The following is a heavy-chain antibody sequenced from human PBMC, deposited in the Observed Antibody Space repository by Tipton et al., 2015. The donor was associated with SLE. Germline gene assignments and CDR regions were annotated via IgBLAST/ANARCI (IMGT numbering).Heavy chain of an antibody. CDR2: IRNDGSHK. J-gene: IGHJ1*01. D-gene: IGHD6-19*01. V-gene: IGHV3-30*02. CDR3: AKDPEWLVRRYFQH. Sequence: SLRLSCAASKLTFNNYGMHWVRQAPGKGLDWVAFIRNDGSHKFYAASVKGRFTISRDNSKNTLYLQMSSLRAEDTAVYYCAKDPEWLVRRYFQHWGQGTLVTVSS. CDR1: KLTFNNYG.